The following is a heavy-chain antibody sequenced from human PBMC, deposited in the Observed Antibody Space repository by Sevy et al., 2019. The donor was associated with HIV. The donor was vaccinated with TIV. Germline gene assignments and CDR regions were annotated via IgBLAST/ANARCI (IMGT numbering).Heavy chain of an antibody. J-gene: IGHJ4*02. CDR2: ISYDGSSK. D-gene: IGHD2-2*01. CDR1: GFTFSSFA. V-gene: IGHV3-30-3*01. CDR3: AILGVDCVSTNCYGMRSLSFDF. Sequence: GGSLRLSCAASGFTFSSFAMHWVRQAPGKGLEWVAVISYDGSSKYYQDSVKGRFTISRDNAKNTLYLQMNRLRPEDTAVYFCAILGVDCVSTNCYGMRSLSFDFWGQGTLVTVSS.